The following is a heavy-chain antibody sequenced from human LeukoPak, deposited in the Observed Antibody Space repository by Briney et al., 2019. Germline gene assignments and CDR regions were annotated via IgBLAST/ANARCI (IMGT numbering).Heavy chain of an antibody. J-gene: IGHJ6*02. V-gene: IGHV3-48*03. CDR2: ISSSGTTI. CDR3: ARDRGFGKSLYYYYGMDV. CDR1: EFNFSNYE. Sequence: GGSLRLSCVASEFNFSNYEMNWVRQAPGKGLEWVSYISSSGTTIYYADSEKGRVTISRDNAKNSLYLQMNSLRADDTAVYYCARDRGFGKSLYYYYGMDVWGQGTTVTVSS. D-gene: IGHD3-10*01.